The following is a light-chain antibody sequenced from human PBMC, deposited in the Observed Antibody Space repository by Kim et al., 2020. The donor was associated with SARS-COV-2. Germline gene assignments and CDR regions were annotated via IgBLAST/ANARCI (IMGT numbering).Light chain of an antibody. CDR1: QSLVYSDGNTY. Sequence: DVVMTQSPLSLPVTLGQPASISCRSSQSLVYSDGNTYLSWFQQRPGQSPRCLIYKVSDRDSGVPDRFSGSGSGTDFTLKISRVEAEDLGVYYCMQGTQWPYTFGPGTKLEI. CDR2: KVS. V-gene: IGKV2-30*01. J-gene: IGKJ2*01. CDR3: MQGTQWPYT.